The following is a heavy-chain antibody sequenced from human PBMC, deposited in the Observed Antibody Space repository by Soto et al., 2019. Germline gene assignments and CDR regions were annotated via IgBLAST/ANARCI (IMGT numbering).Heavy chain of an antibody. CDR2: IAPIGYST. CDR3: VSWVSPHFDY. D-gene: IGHD2-8*01. CDR1: GLTFRNHA. J-gene: IGHJ4*02. Sequence: EVQLLESGGGLVQPGGSLRLSCAVSGLTFRNHAMSWVRQAPGKGLEWVSTIAPIGYSTHYAGSVEGRFTISRDDSKSTLDMQINSLRDNDTAVYYCVSWVSPHFDYWGQGTLVSVSS. V-gene: IGHV3-23*01.